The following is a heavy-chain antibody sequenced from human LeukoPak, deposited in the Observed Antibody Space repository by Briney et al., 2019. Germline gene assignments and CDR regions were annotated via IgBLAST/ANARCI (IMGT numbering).Heavy chain of an antibody. CDR3: AAGIGVSQFDY. Sequence: SETLSLTCTVSGGSISSYYWSWIRQPPGKGLEWIGYIYYSGSTNYNPSLKSRVTISVDTSKNQFSLKLSSVTAADTAVYYCAAGIGVSQFDYWGQGTLVTVSS. V-gene: IGHV4-59*01. D-gene: IGHD3-16*01. CDR2: IYYSGST. J-gene: IGHJ4*02. CDR1: GGSISSYY.